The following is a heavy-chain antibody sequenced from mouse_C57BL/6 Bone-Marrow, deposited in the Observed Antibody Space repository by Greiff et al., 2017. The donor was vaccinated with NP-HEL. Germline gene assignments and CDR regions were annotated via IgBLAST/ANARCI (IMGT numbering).Heavy chain of an antibody. CDR1: GYTFTSYG. CDR3: AMDYGSRSKCAY. D-gene: IGHD1-1*01. J-gene: IGHJ3*01. Sequence: VKLQESGAELARPGASVKLSCKASGYTFTSYGISWVKQRTGQGLEWIGEIYPRSGNTYYNEKFKGKATLTADKSSSTAYMELRSLTSEDSAVYYCAMDYGSRSKCAYWGQGTLVTVSA. CDR2: IYPRSGNT. V-gene: IGHV1-81*01.